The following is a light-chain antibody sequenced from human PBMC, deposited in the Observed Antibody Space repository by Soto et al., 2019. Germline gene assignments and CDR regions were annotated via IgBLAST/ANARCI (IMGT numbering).Light chain of an antibody. CDR3: QQYNTYST. CDR2: DAS. V-gene: IGKV1-5*01. Sequence: DIQMTQSPSALSASVGDRATITCRASQSISSWLAWYQQKPGKAPKILIYDASSLESGVPSRFSGSGSGTEFTLTISSLQPDDFATYYCQQYNTYSTFGQGTRLEIK. CDR1: QSISSW. J-gene: IGKJ5*01.